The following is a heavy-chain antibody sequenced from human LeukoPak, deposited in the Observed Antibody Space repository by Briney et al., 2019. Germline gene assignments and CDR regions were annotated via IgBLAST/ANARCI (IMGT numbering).Heavy chain of an antibody. V-gene: IGHV4-59*01. CDR1: GGSISTYY. Sequence: SETLSLTCTVAGGSISTYYWSWIRQPPGKGLEWVGYIYYTGSTNHNPSLKSRVTISVDTSKNQFSLKLSSVTTADTAVYFCARSYDSRGYYYYGMDVWGQGTTVTVSS. CDR2: IYYTGST. J-gene: IGHJ6*02. CDR3: ARSYDSRGYYYYGMDV. D-gene: IGHD3-22*01.